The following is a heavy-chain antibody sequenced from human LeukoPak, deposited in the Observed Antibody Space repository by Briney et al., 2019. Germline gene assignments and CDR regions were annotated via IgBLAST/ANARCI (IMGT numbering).Heavy chain of an antibody. CDR3: ARAFRGYDSRGFFYSRYAFDI. Sequence: SHTLSLTCALSGGSISSGGYSWSWIRHPPGKGLEWLGYIYHSGSTYNHPSLKRRVTISVDRSKDQFSLKLSSVAASDTAVYYCARAFRGYDSRGFFYSRYAFDIWGEGTMVTVSS. J-gene: IGHJ3*02. V-gene: IGHV4-30-2*01. D-gene: IGHD3-22*01. CDR1: GGSISSGGYS. CDR2: IYHSGST.